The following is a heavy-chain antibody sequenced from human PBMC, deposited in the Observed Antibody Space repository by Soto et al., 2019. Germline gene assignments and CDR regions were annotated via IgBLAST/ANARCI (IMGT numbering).Heavy chain of an antibody. CDR3: ARAPGDYFDY. CDR1: GGSISSGGYY. J-gene: IGHJ4*02. Sequence: QVQLQESGPGLVKPSQTLSLTCTVSGGSISSGGYYWSWIRQHPEKGLEWIGYIFYSGSTYYNPSLKSRVTVSVDTSKNQVSLKLSSVTAADTAVYYCARAPGDYFDYWGQGTLVTVSS. CDR2: IFYSGST. V-gene: IGHV4-31*03.